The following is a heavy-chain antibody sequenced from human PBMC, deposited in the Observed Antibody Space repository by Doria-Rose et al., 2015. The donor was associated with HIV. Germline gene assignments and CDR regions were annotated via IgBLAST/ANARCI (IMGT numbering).Heavy chain of an antibody. J-gene: IGHJ4*02. CDR2: IFSDDER. D-gene: IGHD6-13*01. CDR1: GVSLSSPGMG. CDR3: ARIKSSRWYHKYYFDF. Sequence: QITLKESGPVLVKPTETLTLTCTVSGVSLSSPGMGVGRIRQPPGKALEWLANIFSDDERSYKTSLKSRLTISRGTSKSQVVLTMTGMDPVDTATYYCARIKSSRWYHKYYFDFWGQGTLVIVSA. V-gene: IGHV2-26*01.